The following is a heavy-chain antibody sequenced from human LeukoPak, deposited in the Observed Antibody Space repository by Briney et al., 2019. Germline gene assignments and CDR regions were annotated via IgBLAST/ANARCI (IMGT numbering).Heavy chain of an antibody. V-gene: IGHV3-43*02. D-gene: IGHD3-10*01. CDR3: ANATSDYGSGSYYSYYYYYMDV. CDR2: IRGDGGGT. J-gene: IGHJ6*03. CDR1: GFTFDDYD. Sequence: PGGSLRLSCAASGFTFDDYDMNWVRQAPGKGLEWVSNIRGDGGGTYYAGSVKGRFTISRDNARNSLYLQMNSLRTEDTAVYYCANATSDYGSGSYYSYYYYYMDVWGKGTTVTVSS.